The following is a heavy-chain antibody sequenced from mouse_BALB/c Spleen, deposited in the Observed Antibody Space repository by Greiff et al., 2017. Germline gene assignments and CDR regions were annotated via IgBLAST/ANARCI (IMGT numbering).Heavy chain of an antibody. CDR2: ISSGGST. J-gene: IGHJ2*01. CDR3: ARGQDVPCLDY. CDR1: GFTFSSYA. Sequence: EVQVVESGGGLVKPGGSLKLSCAASGFTFSSYAMSWVRQTPEKRLEWVASISSGGSTYYPDSVKGRFTISRDNARNILYLQMSSLRSEDTAMYYCARGQDVPCLDYWGQGTTLTVSS. V-gene: IGHV5-6-5*01.